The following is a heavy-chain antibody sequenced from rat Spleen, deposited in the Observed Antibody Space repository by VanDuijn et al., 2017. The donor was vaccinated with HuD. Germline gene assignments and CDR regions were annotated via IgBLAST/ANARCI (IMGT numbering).Heavy chain of an antibody. CDR1: GFIFSNYG. CDR2: ISPTGGTT. Sequence: EVQLVESDGGLVQPGRSLKLSCAASGFIFSNYGMHWIRQAPTKGLEWVASISPTGGTTYYPDSVKGRFTISRDNAKSTLYLQMNSLRSEDTATYYCARHGWGYGVMDAWGQGASVTVSS. CDR3: ARHGWGYGVMDA. D-gene: IGHD4-3*01. V-gene: IGHV5-19*01. J-gene: IGHJ4*01.